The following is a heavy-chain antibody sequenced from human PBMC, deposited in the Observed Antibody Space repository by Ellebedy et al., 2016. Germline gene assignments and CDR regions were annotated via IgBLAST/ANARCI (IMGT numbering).Heavy chain of an antibody. Sequence: ASVKVSCKASGYTFTSYGISWVRQAPGQGLEWMGWISAYNGNTNYAQKFQGRVTMTTDTSTSTAYMELRSLRSDDTAVYYCARRSRHDYSIREMYYFDYWGQGTLVTVSS. CDR1: GYTFTSYG. D-gene: IGHD4-11*01. CDR3: ARRSRHDYSIREMYYFDY. V-gene: IGHV1-18*01. CDR2: ISAYNGNT. J-gene: IGHJ4*02.